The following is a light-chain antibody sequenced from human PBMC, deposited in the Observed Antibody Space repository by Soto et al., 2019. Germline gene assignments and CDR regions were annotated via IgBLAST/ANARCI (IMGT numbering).Light chain of an antibody. V-gene: IGKV3-11*01. CDR2: DAS. Sequence: DIVLTQSPATLSLSPGDRATLSCRASQTINSYLAWYQQKPGQAPRLLIYDASNRATGIPARFSGSGSGTDFTLTISSLEPEDFAVYYCQQRSDWPPLTFGGGTKVDI. CDR3: QQRSDWPPLT. CDR1: QTINSY. J-gene: IGKJ4*01.